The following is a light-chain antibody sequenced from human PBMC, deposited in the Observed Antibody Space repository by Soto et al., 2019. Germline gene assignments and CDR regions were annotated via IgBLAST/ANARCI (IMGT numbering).Light chain of an antibody. CDR2: GAS. CDR3: QQYGSSLT. V-gene: IGKV3-20*01. J-gene: IGKJ5*01. CDR1: QSVSSSY. Sequence: EIVLTQSPGTLSLSPGERATLSCRASQSVSSSYLAWYQQKPGQAPRLLIYGASSRATGIPDRFSGSGSGTDFTLTISRLEPEDFAVYYCQQYGSSLTLGQGTRLEI.